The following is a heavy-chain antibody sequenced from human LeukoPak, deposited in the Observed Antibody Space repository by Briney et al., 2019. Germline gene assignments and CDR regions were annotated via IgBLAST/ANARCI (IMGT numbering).Heavy chain of an antibody. Sequence: SETLSLTCAVYGGSFSGYYWSWIRQPPGKGLEWIGSIYYSGSTYYNPSLKSRVTISVDTSKNQFSLKLSSVTAADTAVYYCARHSGSGYYDYWGQGTLVTVSS. D-gene: IGHD3-22*01. CDR1: GGSFSGYY. CDR2: IYYSGST. V-gene: IGHV4-34*01. J-gene: IGHJ4*02. CDR3: ARHSGSGYYDY.